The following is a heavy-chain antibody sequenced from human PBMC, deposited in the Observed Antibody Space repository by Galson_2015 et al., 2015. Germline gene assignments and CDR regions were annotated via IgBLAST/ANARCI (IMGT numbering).Heavy chain of an antibody. CDR3: ARGRRLVRGQSSGYYFDY. V-gene: IGHV3-33*01. Sequence: SLRLSCAASGFTFSSYGMHWVRQAPGKGLEWVAVIWYDGSNKYYADSVKGRFTISRDNSKNTLYLQMNSLRAEDTAVYYCARGRRLVRGQSSGYYFDYWGQGTLVTVSS. J-gene: IGHJ4*02. CDR1: GFTFSSYG. D-gene: IGHD3-10*01. CDR2: IWYDGSNK.